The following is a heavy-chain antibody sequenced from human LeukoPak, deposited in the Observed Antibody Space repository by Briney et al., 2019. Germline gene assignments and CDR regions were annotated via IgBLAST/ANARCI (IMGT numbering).Heavy chain of an antibody. D-gene: IGHD5-12*01. J-gene: IGHJ6*03. CDR3: ARLWGGYHYYYYYMDV. V-gene: IGHV1-69*04. CDR1: GGTFSSYA. Sequence: ASVKVSCKASGGTFSSYAISWVRQAPGRGLEWMGRIIPILGIANYAQKFQGRVTITADKSTSTAYMELSSLRSEDTAVYYCARLWGGYHYYYYYMDVWGKGTTVTVSS. CDR2: IIPILGIA.